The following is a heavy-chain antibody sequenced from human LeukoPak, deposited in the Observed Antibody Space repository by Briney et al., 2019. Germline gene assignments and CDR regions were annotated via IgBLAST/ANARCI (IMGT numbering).Heavy chain of an antibody. J-gene: IGHJ3*02. CDR2: IIPIFGTA. D-gene: IGHD2-15*01. CDR1: GGTFSSYA. V-gene: IGHV1-69*01. Sequence: EASVKVSCKASGGTFSSYAISWVRQAPGQGLEWMGGIIPIFGTANYAQKFQGRVTITADESTSTAYMELSSLRSDDTAVYYCARRGRREVLYCSGCSCYSGAFDIWGQGTMVTVSS. CDR3: ARRGRREVLYCSGCSCYSGAFDI.